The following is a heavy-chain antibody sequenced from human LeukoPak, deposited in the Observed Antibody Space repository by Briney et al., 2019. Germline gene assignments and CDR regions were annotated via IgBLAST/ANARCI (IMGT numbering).Heavy chain of an antibody. J-gene: IGHJ4*02. Sequence: WGSLRLSCAASGLTFEKYAMSWVRQAPGKGLDWVSAITGDGRDTYHADSVKGRFTISRDNSRNTLFLQMKSLRVEDSAVYYCAKGSRTSRPYYFDFWGQGTLVTVPS. CDR3: AKGSRTSRPYYFDF. D-gene: IGHD1-7*01. CDR1: GLTFEKYA. V-gene: IGHV3-23*01. CDR2: ITGDGRDT.